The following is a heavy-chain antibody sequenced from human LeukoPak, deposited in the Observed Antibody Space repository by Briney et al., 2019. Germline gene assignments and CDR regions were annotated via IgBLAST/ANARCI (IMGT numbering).Heavy chain of an antibody. J-gene: IGHJ4*02. CDR3: ARQIMIRGLLQNYFDQ. Sequence: PSETLSLICSVSGGSISSGSYYWGWIRQPPGKGLEWIGIIYYSGNTYYNPSLKSRITVSVDRPKNQFSLRLSSVTAADAAVYFCARQIMIRGLLQNYFDQWGQGTLVTVSS. D-gene: IGHD3-10*01. CDR2: IYYSGNT. CDR1: GGSISSGSYY. V-gene: IGHV4-39*01.